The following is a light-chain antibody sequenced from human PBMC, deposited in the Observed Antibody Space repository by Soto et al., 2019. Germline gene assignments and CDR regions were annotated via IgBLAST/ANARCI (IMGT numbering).Light chain of an antibody. J-gene: IGKJ3*01. CDR1: QSVSSN. Sequence: EIVMTQSPATLSVSPGERATLSCRASQSVSSNLAWYQQKPGQAPRLLIYGASTRATGIPARFSGSGSGTEFTLTISSLQSEDFAVYYCQQYNNWPYSVFTFGPGTKVDIK. CDR2: GAS. CDR3: QQYNNWPYSVFT. V-gene: IGKV3-15*01.